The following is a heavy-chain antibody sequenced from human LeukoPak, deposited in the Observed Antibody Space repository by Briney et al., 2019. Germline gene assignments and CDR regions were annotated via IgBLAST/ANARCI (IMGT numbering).Heavy chain of an antibody. CDR1: GGTFSSYA. Sequence: EASVKVSCKASGGTFSSYAISWVRQAPGQGLEWMGGIIYPGDSDTRYSPSFQGQVTISADKSISTAYLQWSSLKASDTAMYYCVTPSRLATRTSNLGAFDIWGHGTMVTVSS. CDR3: VTPSRLATRTSNLGAFDI. CDR2: IYPGDSDT. J-gene: IGHJ3*02. D-gene: IGHD1-7*01. V-gene: IGHV5-51*01.